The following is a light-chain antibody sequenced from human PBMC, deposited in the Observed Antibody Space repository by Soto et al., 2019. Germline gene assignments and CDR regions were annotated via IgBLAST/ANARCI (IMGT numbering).Light chain of an antibody. CDR1: SGSIASNY. V-gene: IGLV6-57*02. CDR2: EDN. Sequence: NFMLTQPHSVSESPGKTVTISCTGSSGSIASNYVQWYQQRPGSAPTTVIYEDNQRPSAVPDRFSGSIDSSSNSASLTISGLKTEDEADYYCQSYDSSNHVVFGGGTKVTVL. CDR3: QSYDSSNHVV. J-gene: IGLJ2*01.